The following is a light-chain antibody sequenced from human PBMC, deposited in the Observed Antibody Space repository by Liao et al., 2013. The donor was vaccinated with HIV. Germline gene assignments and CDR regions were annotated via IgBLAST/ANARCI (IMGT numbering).Light chain of an antibody. CDR3: QAWDSTTTAYV. CDR1: QSGDAD. J-gene: IGLJ1*01. V-gene: IGLV3-1*01. CDR2: QGN. Sequence: SYKLSQPPSLSVSPGQTANITCSEDQSGDADVSWYQQKAGQSPVLVIFQGNKRPSGIPERFSGSNSGNTATLTISETQAMDEADYYCQAWDSTTTAYVFGPGTKVTVL.